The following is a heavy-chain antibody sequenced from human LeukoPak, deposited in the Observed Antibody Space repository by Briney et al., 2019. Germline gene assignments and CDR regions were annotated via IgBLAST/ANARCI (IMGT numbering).Heavy chain of an antibody. CDR2: IKYSGGT. J-gene: IGHJ5*02. Sequence: SETLSLTCTVSGGSISNIYWSWIRQPPGKGLEWIGEIKYSGGTNYNPSLKSRITIPVDTSKNQISLKLSSVTAADTAVYYCARRFCSSTSCPEFDPWGQGTLVTVSS. D-gene: IGHD2-2*01. CDR1: GGSISNIY. CDR3: ARRFCSSTSCPEFDP. V-gene: IGHV4-34*01.